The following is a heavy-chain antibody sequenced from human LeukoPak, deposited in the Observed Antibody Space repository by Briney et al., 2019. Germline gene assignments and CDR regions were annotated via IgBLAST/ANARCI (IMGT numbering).Heavy chain of an antibody. D-gene: IGHD3-3*01. CDR2: IIPIFGTA. CDR3: ATLNYDFWSGYYSYYYMDV. CDR1: GGTFSSYA. V-gene: IGHV1-69*05. J-gene: IGHJ6*03. Sequence: ASVKVSCKASGGTFSSYAISWVRQAPGQGLEWMGGIIPIFGTANYAQKFQGRVTITTDEYTSTAYMELRSLRSEDTAVYYCATLNYDFWSGYYSYYYMDVWGKGTTVTVSS.